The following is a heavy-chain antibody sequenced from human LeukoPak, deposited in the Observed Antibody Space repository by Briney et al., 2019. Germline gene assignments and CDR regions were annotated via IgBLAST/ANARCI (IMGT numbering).Heavy chain of an antibody. CDR2: ISAYNGNT. Sequence: ASVKVSCKASGYTVTSYGLSWVRQAPGQGLEWMGWISAYNGNTNYAQKLQGRVTMTTDTSTSTAYMELRSLRSDDTAVYYCARDLCDHPYDFWSGYPKPTPYYYYGMDVWGQGTTVTVSS. D-gene: IGHD3-3*01. CDR3: ARDLCDHPYDFWSGYPKPTPYYYYGMDV. J-gene: IGHJ6*02. V-gene: IGHV1-18*01. CDR1: GYTVTSYG.